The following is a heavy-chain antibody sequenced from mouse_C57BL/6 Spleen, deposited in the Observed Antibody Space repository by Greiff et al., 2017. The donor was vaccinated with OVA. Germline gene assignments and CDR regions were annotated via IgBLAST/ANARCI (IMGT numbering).Heavy chain of an antibody. V-gene: IGHV1-69*01. J-gene: IGHJ2*01. D-gene: IGHD1-1*01. CDR1: GYTFTSYW. CDR3: ARKGYYVSFPDY. Sequence: QVQLQQPGAELVMPGASVKLSCKASGYTFTSYWMHWVKQRPGQGLEWIGEIDPSDSYTNYNQKFKGKSTLTVDKSSRTAYMQLSSLTSEDAAVYYCARKGYYVSFPDYWGQGTTLTVSS. CDR2: IDPSDSYT.